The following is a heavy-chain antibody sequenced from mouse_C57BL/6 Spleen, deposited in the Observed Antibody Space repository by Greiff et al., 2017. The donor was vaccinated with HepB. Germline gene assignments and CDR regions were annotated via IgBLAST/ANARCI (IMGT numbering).Heavy chain of an antibody. CDR3: TTGAYYGSRGDFDY. CDR2: IDPENGDT. J-gene: IGHJ2*01. CDR1: GFNIKDDY. V-gene: IGHV14-4*01. D-gene: IGHD1-1*01. Sequence: VQLKQSGAELVRPGASVKLSCTASGFNIKDDYMHWVKQRPEQGLEWIGWIDPENGDTEYASKFQGKATITADTSSNTAYLQLSSLTSEDTAVYYCTTGAYYGSRGDFDYWGQGTTLTVSS.